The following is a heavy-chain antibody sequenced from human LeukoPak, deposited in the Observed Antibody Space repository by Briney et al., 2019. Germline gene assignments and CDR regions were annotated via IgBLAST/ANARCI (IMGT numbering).Heavy chain of an antibody. J-gene: IGHJ5*02. Sequence: PGGSLRLSCAASGFTFSSYAMSWVPQAPGKGLEWVPAISGMGGSTYYADSVKGRFTISRDNSKNTLYLQMNSLRAEDTAVYYCASSTYYYGSGSYYNPNWFDPWGQGTLVTVSS. CDR1: GFTFSSYA. CDR3: ASSTYYYGSGSYYNPNWFDP. D-gene: IGHD3-10*01. CDR2: ISGMGGST. V-gene: IGHV3-23*01.